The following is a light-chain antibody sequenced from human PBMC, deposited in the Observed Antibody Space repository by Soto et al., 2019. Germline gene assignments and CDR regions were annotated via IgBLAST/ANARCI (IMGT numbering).Light chain of an antibody. J-gene: IGKJ4*01. CDR3: QQYNRWPLT. Sequence: EIVMTQSPATLSVSSGERVTLSCRASQSIYEKLAWYQQKPGQTPRLVIYDASTRATGTPGSFSGSGSGTEFTLTISSLQSEDFAVYYCQQYNRWPLTFGGGTKVDIK. CDR2: DAS. V-gene: IGKV3-15*01. CDR1: QSIYEK.